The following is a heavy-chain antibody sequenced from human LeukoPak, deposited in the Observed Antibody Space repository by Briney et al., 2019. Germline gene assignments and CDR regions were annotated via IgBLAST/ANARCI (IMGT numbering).Heavy chain of an antibody. CDR1: GFTFTSSA. D-gene: IGHD1-26*01. CDR3: AAESGGANAFDI. J-gene: IGHJ3*02. CDR2: IVVGSGNT. Sequence: ASVKVSCKASGFTFTSSAVRWVRQARGQRLEWIGWIVVGSGNTNYAQKFQERVTITRDMSTSTAYMELSSLRSEDTAVYYCAAESGGANAFDIWGQGTMVTVSS. V-gene: IGHV1-58*01.